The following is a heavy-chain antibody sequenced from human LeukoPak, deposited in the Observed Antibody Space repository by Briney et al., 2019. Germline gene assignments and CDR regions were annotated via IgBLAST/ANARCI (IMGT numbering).Heavy chain of an antibody. CDR1: GFTFSHAW. J-gene: IGHJ4*02. CDR2: IKSKTDGGTT. D-gene: IGHD3-10*01. V-gene: IGHV3-15*01. Sequence: GGSLRLSCAASGFTFSHAWMSWVRQAPGKGLEWVGRIKSKTDGGTTDYAAPVKGRFTISRDDSKNTLFLQMNSLKAEDTGVYYCTVVNYGSGSYPLGYWGQGTLVTVTS. CDR3: TVVNYGSGSYPLGY.